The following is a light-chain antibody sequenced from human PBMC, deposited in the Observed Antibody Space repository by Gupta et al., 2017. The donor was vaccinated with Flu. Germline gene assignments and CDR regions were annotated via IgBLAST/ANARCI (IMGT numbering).Light chain of an antibody. CDR1: QRVGTY. CDR3: QKRSNWPPYT. V-gene: IGKV3-11*01. Sequence: EIVLTQSPATLSLSPGERATLSCRASQRVGTYLAWYQQKHCQTPRLLVYDASNRDTGIPARFSGSGCGTDFTLTISSREPEDFAVYYCQKRSNWPPYTFGQGTRLEI. CDR2: DAS. J-gene: IGKJ2*01.